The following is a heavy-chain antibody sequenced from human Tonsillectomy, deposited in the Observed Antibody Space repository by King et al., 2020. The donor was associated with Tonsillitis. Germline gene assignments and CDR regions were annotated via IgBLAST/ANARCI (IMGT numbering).Heavy chain of an antibody. D-gene: IGHD3-3*01. CDR1: GFAFSTYG. J-gene: IGHJ3*02. V-gene: IGHV3-30*02. CDR3: AKDKSNYDFRDAFDI. CDR2: IRFDGSNQ. Sequence: QVQLVESGGGVVQPGGSLRLSCAASGFAFSTYGIHWVRQAPGKGLEWVAFIRFDGSNQYYADSVKGRFTISRDNSNNTLYLQINSLRAEDTAVYYCAKDKSNYDFRDAFDIWGQGTMVTVSS.